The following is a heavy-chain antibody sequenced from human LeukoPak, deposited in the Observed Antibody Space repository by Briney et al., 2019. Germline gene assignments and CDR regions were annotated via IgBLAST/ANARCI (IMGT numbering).Heavy chain of an antibody. CDR2: FDPEDGET. CDR3: ATEGLAAAGTPFDA. Sequence: ASVKVSCKVSGYTLTELSMHWVRQAPGKGLEWMGGFDPEDGETIYAQKFQGRVTMTEDTSTDTAYMELGSLRSEDTAVYYCATEGLAAAGTPFDAWGQGTLVTVSS. CDR1: GYTLTELS. D-gene: IGHD6-13*01. J-gene: IGHJ4*02. V-gene: IGHV1-24*01.